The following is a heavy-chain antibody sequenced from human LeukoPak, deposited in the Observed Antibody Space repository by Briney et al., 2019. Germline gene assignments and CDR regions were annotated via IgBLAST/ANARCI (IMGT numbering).Heavy chain of an antibody. CDR3: ARDLAGTVTSTFDY. V-gene: IGHV3-30*01. J-gene: IGHJ4*02. CDR2: ISYDGSNK. Sequence: PGRSLRLSCAASGFTFSSYAMHWVRQAPGKGLEWVAVISYDGSNKYYADSVKGRFTISRDNSKNTLYLQMNSPRAEDTAVYYCARDLAGTVTSTFDYWGQGTLVTVSS. D-gene: IGHD1/OR15-1a*01. CDR1: GFTFSSYA.